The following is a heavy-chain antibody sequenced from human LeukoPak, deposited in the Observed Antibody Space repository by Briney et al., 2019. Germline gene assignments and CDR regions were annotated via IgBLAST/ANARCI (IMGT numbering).Heavy chain of an antibody. CDR1: GYTFTSYD. Sequence: GASVKLSCKASGYTFTSYDMNWVRQAPGQGLEWMGWMNPNSGNTGYAQKFQGRVTMTRNTSISTAYMELSSLRSEDTAVYYCAIRPGTIQPGYWGEGTLVTVSS. J-gene: IGHJ4*02. CDR3: AIRPGTIQPGY. D-gene: IGHD3-3*01. CDR2: MNPNSGNT. V-gene: IGHV1-8*02.